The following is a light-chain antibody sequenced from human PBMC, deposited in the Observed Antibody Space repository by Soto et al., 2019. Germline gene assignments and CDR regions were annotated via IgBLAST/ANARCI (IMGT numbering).Light chain of an antibody. Sequence: QSVLTQPPSASGTPGQRVTISCSGSSSNIGSNTVTWFQHLPGTAPKLLIYSNTQRPSGVPDRFPGSKSGTSASLAIGGLQSEDEADYYCAAWDDSLNGVAFGGGTKLTVL. V-gene: IGLV1-44*01. CDR1: SSNIGSNT. CDR2: SNT. J-gene: IGLJ2*01. CDR3: AAWDDSLNGVA.